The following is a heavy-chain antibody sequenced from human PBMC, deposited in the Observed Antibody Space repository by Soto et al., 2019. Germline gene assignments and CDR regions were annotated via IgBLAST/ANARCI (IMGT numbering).Heavy chain of an antibody. CDR2: IIPLHNTS. V-gene: IGHV1-69*06. CDR1: GGAFNNYA. J-gene: IGHJ6*02. Sequence: QVQLLQSGAEVKKPGSSVKVSCKVSGGAFNNYALNWVRHGPGQGLEWLGGIIPLHNTSHSSLKFLGRVTVTADISSTTVYMELNSLTSDDTATYYCASWSNWNPLYYDGLDVWGQGTTVTVSS. D-gene: IGHD1-20*01. CDR3: ASWSNWNPLYYDGLDV.